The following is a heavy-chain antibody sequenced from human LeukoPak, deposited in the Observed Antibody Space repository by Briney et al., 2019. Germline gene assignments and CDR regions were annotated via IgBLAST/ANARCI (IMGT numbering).Heavy chain of an antibody. CDR2: IKRDGNEK. CDR1: GFIFSSFW. CDR3: ARDGYINGWKFDY. V-gene: IGHV3-7*01. J-gene: IGHJ4*02. Sequence: GGSLRLSCTASGFIFSSFWMSWVRQTPGKGLEWVAYIKRDGNEKYYVDSVKGRFTISRDNAKNSLYLQMNSLRVEDTAVYYCARDGYINGWKFDYWGQGRLVTVSS. D-gene: IGHD6-19*01.